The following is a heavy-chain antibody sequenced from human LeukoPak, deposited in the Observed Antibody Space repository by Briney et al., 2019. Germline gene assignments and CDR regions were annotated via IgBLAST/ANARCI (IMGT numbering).Heavy chain of an antibody. J-gene: IGHJ4*02. CDR2: VFSSGKVYSSGTA. CDR3: ARGVLLLNFYDS. CDR1: GDSIVSGAYY. V-gene: IGHV4-61*02. D-gene: IGHD2/OR15-2a*01. Sequence: SQTLSLTCTVSGDSIVSGAYYWNWIRQPAGKGLEWIGRVFSSGKVYSSGTAHYNPSLKSRVVMSVDTSKNQFSLKVTSVTAADTAVYYCARGVLLLNFYDSWGQGALVAVAS.